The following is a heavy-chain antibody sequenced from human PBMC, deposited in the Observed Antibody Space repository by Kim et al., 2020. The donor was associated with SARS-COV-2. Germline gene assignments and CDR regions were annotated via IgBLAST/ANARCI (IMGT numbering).Heavy chain of an antibody. Sequence: VGSLRLSCSASGFTFSLYWVTWVRQAPGKGLEWVANIKPDGSDKFYVDSVKGRFTLSRDNAKNSLYLQMNSLRAEDTAVYYCARGRDFLELPHHYYHMDVWGKGTTVTVSS. J-gene: IGHJ6*03. V-gene: IGHV3-7*01. D-gene: IGHD1-7*01. CDR1: GFTFSLYW. CDR3: ARGRDFLELPHHYYHMDV. CDR2: IKPDGSDK.